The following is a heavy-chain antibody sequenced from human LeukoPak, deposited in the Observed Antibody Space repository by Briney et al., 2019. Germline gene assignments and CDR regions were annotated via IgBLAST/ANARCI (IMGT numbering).Heavy chain of an antibody. J-gene: IGHJ4*02. Sequence: ASVKVSCKASGGTFSRYAISWVRQAPGQGLEWMGGISPIFGTVNYAQKFQGRVTITADESTSTAYMELSSLRSEDTAVYYCARRHGGGYFDYWGQGTLVTVSS. CDR2: ISPIFGTV. CDR3: ARRHGGGYFDY. CDR1: GGTFSRYA. D-gene: IGHD4-23*01. V-gene: IGHV1-69*13.